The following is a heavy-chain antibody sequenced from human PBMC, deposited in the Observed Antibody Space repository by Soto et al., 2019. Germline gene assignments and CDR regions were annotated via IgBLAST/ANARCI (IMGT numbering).Heavy chain of an antibody. CDR2: IKSKTDGGTT. Sequence: GGSLRLSCAASGFTFSNAWMNWVRQAPGKGLEWVGRIKSKTDGGTTDYAAPVKGRFTISRDDSKNTLYLKMNSLKTEDTAVYYCTTEYYDFWSGYYTDYYYGMDVWGQGTTVTVSS. V-gene: IGHV3-15*07. D-gene: IGHD3-3*01. CDR3: TTEYYDFWSGYYTDYYYGMDV. CDR1: GFTFSNAW. J-gene: IGHJ6*02.